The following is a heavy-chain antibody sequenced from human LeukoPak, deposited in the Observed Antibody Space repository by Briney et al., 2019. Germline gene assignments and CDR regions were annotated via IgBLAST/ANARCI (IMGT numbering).Heavy chain of an antibody. J-gene: IGHJ6*03. CDR3: AKVVPAESYADNYMHV. CDR1: VGSISSYC. D-gene: IGHD2-2*01. V-gene: IGHV4-59*01. Sequence: SETLSLTCTLSVGSISSYCWSWIRQPPGEVREWIGYIYYSGSTNYNHSLRRRFTTSVDTSKNQLALKLSSVTSADTAVYDCAKVVPAESYADNYMHVWAKGTTVTVSS. CDR2: IYYSGST.